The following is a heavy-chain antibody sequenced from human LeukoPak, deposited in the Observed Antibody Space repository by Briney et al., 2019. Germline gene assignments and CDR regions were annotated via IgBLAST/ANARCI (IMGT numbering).Heavy chain of an antibody. D-gene: IGHD2-21*01. J-gene: IGHJ6*02. CDR2: ISGSGGST. CDR3: AKERLLTSQAYYYYGMDV. Sequence: GGSLRLSCAASGFTFSSYAMSWVRQAPGKGLEWVSAISGSGGSTYYADSVKGRFAISRDNSKNTLYLQMNSLRAEDTAVYYCAKERLLTSQAYYYYGMDVWGQGTTVTVSS. CDR1: GFTFSSYA. V-gene: IGHV3-23*01.